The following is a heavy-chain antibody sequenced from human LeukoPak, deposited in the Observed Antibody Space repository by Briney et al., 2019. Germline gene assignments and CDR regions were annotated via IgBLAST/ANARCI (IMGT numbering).Heavy chain of an antibody. Sequence: KASETLSLTCIVSGGSISSSSYYWGWIRQPPGKGLEWIGSIYYSGSTYYNPSLKSRVTISVDTSKNQFSLKLSSVTAADTAVYYCEGTVTTNRYFDLWGRGTLVTVSS. D-gene: IGHD4-17*01. CDR3: EGTVTTNRYFDL. CDR1: GGSISSSSYY. V-gene: IGHV4-39*01. J-gene: IGHJ2*01. CDR2: IYYSGST.